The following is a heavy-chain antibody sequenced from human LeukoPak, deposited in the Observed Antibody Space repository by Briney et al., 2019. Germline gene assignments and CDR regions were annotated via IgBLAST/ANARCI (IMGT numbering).Heavy chain of an antibody. Sequence: PGGSLRLSCAASGLNFSSRWMNWVRQAPGQGLGWVASIKEDGSEKHYVDSVKGRFTISRDNGKNSLYLQMNSLRAEDTAVYYCARDSGWWRFDFWGQGTLVTVSS. CDR3: ARDSGWWRFDF. V-gene: IGHV3-7*03. CDR2: IKEDGSEK. D-gene: IGHD6-13*01. CDR1: GLNFSSRW. J-gene: IGHJ4*02.